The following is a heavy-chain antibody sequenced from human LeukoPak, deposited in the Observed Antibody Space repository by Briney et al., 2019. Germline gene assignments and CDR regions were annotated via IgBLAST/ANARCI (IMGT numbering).Heavy chain of an antibody. CDR1: ALTFSSYW. CDR3: ARDDCSSISCYHNWFDP. J-gene: IGHJ5*02. CDR2: IKQDGSEK. Sequence: GSLRLYCAASALTFSSYWMSWVRQAPGKGLEWVANIKQDGSEKYYVDSVKGRFTISRDNAKNSLYLQMNSLRAEDTAVYYCARDDCSSISCYHNWFDPWGQGTLVTVSS. V-gene: IGHV3-7*01. D-gene: IGHD2-2*01.